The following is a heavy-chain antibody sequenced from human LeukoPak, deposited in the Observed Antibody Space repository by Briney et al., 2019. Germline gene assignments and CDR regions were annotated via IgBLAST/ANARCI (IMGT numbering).Heavy chain of an antibody. CDR2: INHSGST. D-gene: IGHD4-17*01. CDR3: ARAHDYGDYGSAFDI. Sequence: PSETLSLTCAVYGGSFSGYYWSWIRQPPGKGLEWIGEINHSGSTNYNPSLKSRVTISVDTSKNQFSLKLSSVTAADTAAYYCARAHDYGDYGSAFDIWGQGTMVTVSS. J-gene: IGHJ3*02. CDR1: GGSFSGYY. V-gene: IGHV4-34*01.